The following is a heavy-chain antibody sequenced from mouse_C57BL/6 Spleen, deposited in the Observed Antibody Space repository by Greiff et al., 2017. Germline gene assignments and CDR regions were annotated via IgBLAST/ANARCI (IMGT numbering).Heavy chain of an antibody. CDR3: ARLYYGSSYVVYAMDY. D-gene: IGHD1-1*01. V-gene: IGHV1-18*01. J-gene: IGHJ4*01. CDR1: GYTFTDYN. Sequence: VQLKQSGPELVKPGASVKIPCKASGYTFTDYNMDWVKQSHGKSLEWIGDINPNNGGTIYNQKFKGKATLTVDKSSSTAYMELRSLTSEDTAVYYCARLYYGSSYVVYAMDYWGQGTSVTVSS. CDR2: INPNNGGT.